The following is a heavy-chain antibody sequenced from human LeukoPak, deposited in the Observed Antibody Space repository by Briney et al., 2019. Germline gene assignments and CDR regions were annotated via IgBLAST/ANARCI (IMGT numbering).Heavy chain of an antibody. D-gene: IGHD6-19*01. Sequence: SETLSLTCTVSGGSISGSSYYWGWIRQPPGKGLEWIGSIYYSGSTYYNPSLKSRVTISVDTSKNQFSLKVSSVTAADTAAYYCAGSTATFTTGWFYFDYWGQGTLVTVSS. CDR2: IYYSGST. J-gene: IGHJ4*02. CDR3: AGSTATFTTGWFYFDY. CDR1: GGSISGSSYY. V-gene: IGHV4-39*01.